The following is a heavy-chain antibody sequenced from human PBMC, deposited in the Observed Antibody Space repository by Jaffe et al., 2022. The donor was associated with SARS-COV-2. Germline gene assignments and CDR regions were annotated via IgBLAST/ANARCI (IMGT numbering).Heavy chain of an antibody. J-gene: IGHJ6*02. CDR2: ISSSSSYI. CDR3: AGFSFGTLQPLRSLKDV. D-gene: IGHD1-1*01. Sequence: EVQLVESGGGLVKPGGSLRLSCAASGFTFSSYSMNWVRQAPGKGLEWVSSISSSSSYIYYADSVKGRFTISRDNAKNSLYLQMNSLRAEDTAVYYCAGFSFGTLQPLRSLKDVWGQGTTVTVSS. V-gene: IGHV3-21*01. CDR1: GFTFSSYS.